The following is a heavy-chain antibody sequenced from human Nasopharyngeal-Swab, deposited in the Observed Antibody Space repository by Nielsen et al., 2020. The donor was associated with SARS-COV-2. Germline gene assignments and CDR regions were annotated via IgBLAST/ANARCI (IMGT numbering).Heavy chain of an antibody. CDR2: ISWNSGSI. V-gene: IGHV3-9*01. CDR1: GFTFSSSW. CDR3: ATSPFSSSWYDASYYYGMDV. D-gene: IGHD6-13*01. J-gene: IGHJ6*02. Sequence: GGSLGLSCAASGFTFSSSWMQWVRQAPGKGLEWVSGISWNSGSIGYADSVKGRFTISRDNAKNSLYLQMNSLRAEDTALYYCATSPFSSSWYDASYYYGMDVWGQGTTVTVSS.